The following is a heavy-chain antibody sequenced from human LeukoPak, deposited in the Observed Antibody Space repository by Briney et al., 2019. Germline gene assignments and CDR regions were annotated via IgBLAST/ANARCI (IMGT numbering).Heavy chain of an antibody. D-gene: IGHD6-19*01. CDR2: ISAYNGNT. CDR3: ARGYSSGWYRYYYMDV. V-gene: IGHV1-18*01. Sequence: ASVKVSCKASGYTFTSYGNSWVRQAPGQGLEWMGWISAYNGNTNYAQKLQGRVTMTTDTSTSTAYMELRSLRSDDTAVYYCARGYSSGWYRYYYMDVWGKGTTVTISS. J-gene: IGHJ6*03. CDR1: GYTFTSYG.